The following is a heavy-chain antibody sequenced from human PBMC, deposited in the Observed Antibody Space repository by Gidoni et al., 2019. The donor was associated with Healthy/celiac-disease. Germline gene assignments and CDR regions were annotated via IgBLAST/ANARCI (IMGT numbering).Heavy chain of an antibody. CDR3: AREAPLTVVVAATPDY. V-gene: IGHV1-2*02. J-gene: IGHJ4*02. CDR1: GYTFTGYY. CDR2: INPNSGGT. Sequence: QVQLVQSGAEVKKPGASVTVSCKASGYTFTGYYMHWVRQAPGQGLEWMGWINPNSGGTNYAQKFQGRVTMTRDTSNSTAYMELSRLRSDDTAVYYCAREAPLTVVVAATPDYWGQGTLVTVSS. D-gene: IGHD2-15*01.